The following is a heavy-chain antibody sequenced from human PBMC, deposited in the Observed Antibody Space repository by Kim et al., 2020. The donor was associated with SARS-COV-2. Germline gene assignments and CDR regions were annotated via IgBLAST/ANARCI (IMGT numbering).Heavy chain of an antibody. CDR2: IYYSGST. D-gene: IGHD3-10*01. V-gene: IGHV4-39*01. J-gene: IGHJ5*02. CDR3: ARHDMVQGVNNWFDP. CDR1: GGSISSSSYY. Sequence: SETLSLTCTVSGGSISSSSYYWGWIRQPPGKGLEWIGSIYYSGSTYYNPSLKSRVTISVDTSKNQFSLKLSSVTAADTAVYYCARHDMVQGVNNWFDPWGQGTLVTVSS.